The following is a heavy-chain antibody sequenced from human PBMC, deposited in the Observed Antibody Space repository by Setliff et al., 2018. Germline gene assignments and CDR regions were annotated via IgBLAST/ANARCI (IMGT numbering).Heavy chain of an antibody. CDR2: LDNDGST. CDR3: RLWFGELLRDY. V-gene: IGHV3-53*01. D-gene: IGHD3-10*01. CDR1: GFTFSDKS. J-gene: IGHJ4*02. Sequence: GGSLRLSCETSGFTFSDKSFDWVRQAPGKGLEWVSLLDNDGSTYYSDSVKGRFTISRGTSKNTLYLQMSSLRTEDTAMYYCRLWFGELLRDYWSQGTLVTVSS.